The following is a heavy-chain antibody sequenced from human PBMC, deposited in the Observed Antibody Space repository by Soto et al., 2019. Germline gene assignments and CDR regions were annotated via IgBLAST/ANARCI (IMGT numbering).Heavy chain of an antibody. J-gene: IGHJ4*02. D-gene: IGHD6-13*01. V-gene: IGHV5-51*01. CDR2: IDPNDSQT. CDR3: ARHAGNSWKWDYFDY. CDR1: GYSFSSSR. Sequence: GESLKISCQASGYSFSSSRIGWVRQMPGKGLEWMGIIDPNDSQTIYSPSFQGQVTISADKSIDTAYLQWSSLKTSDTAMYYCARHAGNSWKWDYFDYWGQGALVTVSS.